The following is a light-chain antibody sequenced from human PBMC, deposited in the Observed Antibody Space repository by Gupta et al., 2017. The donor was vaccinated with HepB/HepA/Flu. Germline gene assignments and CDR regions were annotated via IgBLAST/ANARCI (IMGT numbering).Light chain of an antibody. CDR1: KLGDKY. CDR3: QAWDSSTVV. CDR2: QDT. J-gene: IGLJ2*01. Sequence: SYELTQPPSVSVSPGQTASITCSGDKLGDKYVCWYQQKPGQSPVLVIHQDTKRPSGIPGRFSGSNSGNTATLTISGTQAMDEADYYCQAWDSSTVVFGGGTKLTVL. V-gene: IGLV3-1*01.